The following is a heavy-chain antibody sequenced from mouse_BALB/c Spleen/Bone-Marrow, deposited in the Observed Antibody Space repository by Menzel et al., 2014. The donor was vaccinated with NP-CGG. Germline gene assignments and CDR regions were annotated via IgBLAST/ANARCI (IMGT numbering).Heavy chain of an antibody. D-gene: IGHD2-14*01. CDR3: DSYRYAWYFDV. CDR1: GFNIKDTY. CDR2: IDPANGTT. V-gene: IGHV14-3*02. J-gene: IGHJ1*01. Sequence: EVQLQQSGAELVKPGASVKLSCTASGFNIKDTYMHWVQQRPEQCLEWIGRIDPANGTTNYDPKFQGKATITEDTSSNTAYLQLSSLTSEDTAVYYCDSYRYAWYFDVWGAVTTVTVHS.